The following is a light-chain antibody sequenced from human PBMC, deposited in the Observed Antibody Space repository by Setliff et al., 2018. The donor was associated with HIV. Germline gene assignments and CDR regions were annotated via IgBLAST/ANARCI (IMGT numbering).Light chain of an antibody. CDR3: QQYNSYST. Sequence: DIQMTQSPSTLSASVGDRVTITCRASQSLSSWLAWYQQKPGKAPKLLIYKASSLETGVPSRFSGSGSGTEFTLTISSLQPDDFATYYCQQYNSYSTFGQGTKWIS. CDR1: QSLSSW. J-gene: IGKJ1*01. CDR2: KAS. V-gene: IGKV1-5*03.